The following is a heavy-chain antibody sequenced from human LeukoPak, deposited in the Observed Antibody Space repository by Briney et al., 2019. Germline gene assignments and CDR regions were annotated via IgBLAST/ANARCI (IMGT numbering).Heavy chain of an antibody. J-gene: IGHJ4*02. CDR3: ARAGSVALFSGAHFDY. CDR1: GGTFSSYA. V-gene: IGHV1-69*06. D-gene: IGHD6-19*01. CDR2: IIPIFGTA. Sequence: GSSVKVSCKASGGTFSSYAISWVRQAPGQGLEWMGGIIPIFGTANYAQKFQGRVTITADKSTSTAYMELSSLRSEDTAVYYCARAGSVALFSGAHFDYWGQGTLVTVSS.